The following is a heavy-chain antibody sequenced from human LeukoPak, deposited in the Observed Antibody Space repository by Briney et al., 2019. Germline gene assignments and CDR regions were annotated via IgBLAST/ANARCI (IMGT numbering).Heavy chain of an antibody. Sequence: EASVKVSCKASVYTFTSYGVTWVRQAPGQGLEWMGWISAYNGNTNYAQKFQGRVTMTTDTSTSTAYMELRSLRSDDTAVYYCARGLEWLTRRHTWFDPWGQGTLVTVSS. CDR1: VYTFTSYG. J-gene: IGHJ5*02. CDR2: ISAYNGNT. D-gene: IGHD3-3*01. CDR3: ARGLEWLTRRHTWFDP. V-gene: IGHV1-18*01.